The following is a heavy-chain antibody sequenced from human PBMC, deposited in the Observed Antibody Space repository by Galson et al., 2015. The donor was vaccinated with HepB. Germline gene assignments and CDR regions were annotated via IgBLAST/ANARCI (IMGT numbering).Heavy chain of an antibody. D-gene: IGHD5-12*01. CDR2: ISGSGGST. J-gene: IGHJ4*02. CDR3: AKADSNPYSGYLKDYFDY. CDR1: GFTFSSYA. Sequence: SLRLSCAASGFTFSSYAMSWVRQAPGKGLEWVSAISGSGGSTYYADSVKGRFTISRDNSKNTLYLQMNSLRAEDTAVYYCAKADSNPYSGYLKDYFDYWGQGTLVTVSS. V-gene: IGHV3-23*01.